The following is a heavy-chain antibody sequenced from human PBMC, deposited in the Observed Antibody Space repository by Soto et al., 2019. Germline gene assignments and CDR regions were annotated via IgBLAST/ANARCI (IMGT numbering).Heavy chain of an antibody. CDR2: IWYDGSNK. CDR3: ATFTFGGVDN. CDR1: GFTFSTYA. V-gene: IGHV3-33*01. Sequence: QVQLVESGGGVFQPGRSLRLSCAASGFTFSTYAMHWVRQAPGKGLEWVALIWYDGSNKHYADSVKGRFTISRDNSKNTLYLQMNSLRVEDTAVYYCATFTFGGVDNWGQGNLVTVSS. J-gene: IGHJ4*02. D-gene: IGHD3-16*01.